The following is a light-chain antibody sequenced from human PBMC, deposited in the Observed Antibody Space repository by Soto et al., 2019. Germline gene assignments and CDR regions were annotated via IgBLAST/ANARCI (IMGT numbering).Light chain of an antibody. CDR3: QSYDNGKVG. CDR2: ADN. V-gene: IGLV6-57*02. J-gene: IGLJ2*01. CDR1: SCTVASNY. Sequence: NFMLTQPHAVSESPGQTVTISCTGKSCTVASNYVQWYQQRPGSAPTTVIYADNERSSGVPDRFSGAIDRSSNSASLTSSGLKTEDEADYYCQSYDNGKVGFGGGTKLTVL.